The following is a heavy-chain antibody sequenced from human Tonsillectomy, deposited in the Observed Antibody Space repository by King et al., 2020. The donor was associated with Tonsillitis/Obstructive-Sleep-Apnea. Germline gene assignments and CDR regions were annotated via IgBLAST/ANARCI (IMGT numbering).Heavy chain of an antibody. CDR3: ARDRKEMATNYYFDY. J-gene: IGHJ4*02. CDR1: GFTVSSNY. Sequence: VQLVESGGALVQPGGSLRLSCRASGFTVSSNYMSWVRQAPGKGLEWVSVIYSGGSTFYADSVKGRFTISRDSSKNTLYLQMNSLRAEDTAVYYCARDRKEMATNYYFDYWGQGTLVTVSS. D-gene: IGHD5-24*01. V-gene: IGHV3-66*01. CDR2: IYSGGST.